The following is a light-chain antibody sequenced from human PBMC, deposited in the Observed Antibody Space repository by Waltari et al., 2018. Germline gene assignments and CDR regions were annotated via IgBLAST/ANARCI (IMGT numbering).Light chain of an antibody. V-gene: IGLV7-43*01. CDR3: LLCFGGGQPWV. J-gene: IGLJ3*02. CDR1: TGPVTSSYY. Sequence: QTVVTQEPSLTVSPGGTVTLTCASSTGPVTSSYYPNWFQQKPGQAPRALIYGPTNKHSCTPARFSGSLLGGKAALTRLGGKAEDEAYYYCLLCFGGGQPWVFGGGTNLTVL. CDR2: GPT.